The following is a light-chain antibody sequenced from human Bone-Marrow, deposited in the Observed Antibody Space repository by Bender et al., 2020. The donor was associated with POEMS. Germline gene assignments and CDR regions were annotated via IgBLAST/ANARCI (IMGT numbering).Light chain of an antibody. CDR2: EDS. V-gene: IGLV3-10*01. CDR3: CSYAGSFTFLI. Sequence: SYELTQPPSVSVSPGQTARITCSGDVLPKKYAYWYQQKSGQTPVLVIYEDSRRPSGISERFSGSSSGTMATLTISGAQVEDEADYYCCSYAGSFTFLIFGGGTKLTVL. J-gene: IGLJ2*01. CDR1: VLPKKY.